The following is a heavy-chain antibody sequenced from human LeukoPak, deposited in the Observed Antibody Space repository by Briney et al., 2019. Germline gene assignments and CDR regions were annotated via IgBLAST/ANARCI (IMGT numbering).Heavy chain of an antibody. Sequence: SETLSLTCAVYGGSFSGYYWSWIRQPPGKGLEWIGEINHSGSTNYNPSLKSRVTISVDTSKNQFSLKLSSVTAADTAVYYCARVHSSGRYFGYWGQGTLVTVPS. CDR3: ARVHSSGRYFGY. J-gene: IGHJ4*02. CDR2: INHSGST. CDR1: GGSFSGYY. D-gene: IGHD3-22*01. V-gene: IGHV4-34*01.